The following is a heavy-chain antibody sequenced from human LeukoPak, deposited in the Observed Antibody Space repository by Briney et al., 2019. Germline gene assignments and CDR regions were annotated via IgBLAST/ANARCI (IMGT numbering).Heavy chain of an antibody. Sequence: PGGSLRLSCAASGFTFSSYAMTWVRQAPGQGLEWVSANSGSAGSTYYADSVKGRFTISRDNSKNTVYLQMNTLRAEDTAVYYCAKIITGTTFPKYYFEYWGQGTLVAVSS. CDR2: NSGSAGST. CDR1: GFTFSSYA. CDR3: AKIITGTTFPKYYFEY. J-gene: IGHJ4*02. V-gene: IGHV3-23*01. D-gene: IGHD1-7*01.